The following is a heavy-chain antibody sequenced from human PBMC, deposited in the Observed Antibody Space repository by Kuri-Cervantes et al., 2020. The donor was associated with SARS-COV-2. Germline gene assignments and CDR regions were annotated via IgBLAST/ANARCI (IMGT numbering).Heavy chain of an antibody. CDR2: VKQDGSEK. CDR3: ARVGYYGSGSYYYYYMDV. Sequence: GESLKISCAASGFTFSSYWMSWVRQAPGKGLEWVANVKQDGSEKYYVDSVKGRFTISRDNAKNTLYLQMNSLRVEDTAVYYCARVGYYGSGSYYYYYMDVWGKGTTVTASS. CDR1: GFTFSSYW. J-gene: IGHJ6*03. V-gene: IGHV3-7*04. D-gene: IGHD3-10*01.